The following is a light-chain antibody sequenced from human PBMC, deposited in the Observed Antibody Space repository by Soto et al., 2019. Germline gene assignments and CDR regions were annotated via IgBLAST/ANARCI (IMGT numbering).Light chain of an antibody. J-gene: IGKJ1*01. CDR2: AAS. Sequence: DIQMTQSPSTLPASVGDRVTVTCRASQSIRSWLAWYQEKPGKAPKLLIYAASNLHTGVPSRFSGSGSGTNFSLTISSLQLEDFTTYYCQQSHSGPPTFGQGTNVEIK. CDR3: QQSHSGPPT. V-gene: IGKV1-39*01. CDR1: QSIRSW.